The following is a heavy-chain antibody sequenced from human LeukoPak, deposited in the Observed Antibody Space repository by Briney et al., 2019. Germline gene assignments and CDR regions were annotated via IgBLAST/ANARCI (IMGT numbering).Heavy chain of an antibody. D-gene: IGHD2-8*01. Sequence: GGSLRLSCAASGFTFDDYGMSWVRQAPGKGLEWVSGINWNGGSTGYADSVKGRFTISRDNAKNSLYLQMNSLRAEDTALYYCAREDCTNGVCPLGYHMDVWGKGTTVTVSS. CDR3: AREDCTNGVCPLGYHMDV. CDR2: INWNGGST. J-gene: IGHJ6*03. CDR1: GFTFDDYG. V-gene: IGHV3-20*04.